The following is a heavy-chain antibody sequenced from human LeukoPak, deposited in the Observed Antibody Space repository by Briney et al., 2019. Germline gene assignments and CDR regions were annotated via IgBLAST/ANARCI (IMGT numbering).Heavy chain of an antibody. Sequence: PGGSLRLSCAASGFTFSSYWMSWVRQAPGKGLEWMANIKQDGSEKYYVDSVKGRFTISRDNAKNSLYLQMNSLRAEDTAVYYCAREDYYDPFDYWGQGTLVTVSS. CDR2: IKQDGSEK. D-gene: IGHD3-22*01. V-gene: IGHV3-7*01. J-gene: IGHJ4*02. CDR1: GFTFSSYW. CDR3: AREDYYDPFDY.